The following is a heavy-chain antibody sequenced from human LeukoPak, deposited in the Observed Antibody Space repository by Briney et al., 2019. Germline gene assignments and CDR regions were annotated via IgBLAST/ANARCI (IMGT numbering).Heavy chain of an antibody. Sequence: ASVKVSCKASGYTFTSYDINWVRQATGQGLEWMGWMNPNSGNTGYAQKFQGRVTITRNTSISTAYMELSSLRSEDTAVYYCAILGGDSSGYYSTRELDYWGQGTLVTVSS. CDR3: AILGGDSSGYYSTRELDY. CDR1: GYTFTSYD. V-gene: IGHV1-8*03. CDR2: MNPNSGNT. D-gene: IGHD3-22*01. J-gene: IGHJ4*02.